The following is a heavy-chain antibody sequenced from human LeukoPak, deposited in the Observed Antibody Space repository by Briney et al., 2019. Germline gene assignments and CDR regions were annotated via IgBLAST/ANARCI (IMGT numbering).Heavy chain of an antibody. CDR2: ISWNSGSI. CDR3: AKSGYQLLYHNFDY. Sequence: PGGSLRLSCAASGFTFDDYARHWVRQAPGKGLEWVSGISWNSGSIGYADSVKGRFTISRDNAKNSLYLQMNSLRAEDTALYYCAKSGYQLLYHNFDYWGQGTLVTVSS. CDR1: GFTFDDYA. D-gene: IGHD2-2*02. V-gene: IGHV3-9*01. J-gene: IGHJ4*02.